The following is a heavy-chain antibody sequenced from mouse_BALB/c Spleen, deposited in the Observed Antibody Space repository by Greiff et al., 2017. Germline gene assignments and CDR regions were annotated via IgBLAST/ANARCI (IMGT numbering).Heavy chain of an antibody. V-gene: IGHV2-9*02. J-gene: IGHJ3*01. CDR1: GFSLTSYG. CDR2: IWAGGST. CDR3: ARENYYVYDVTRAWFAY. D-gene: IGHD2-2*01. Sequence: VNLVESGPGLVAPSQSLSITCTVSGFSLTSYGVHWVRQPPGKGLEWLGVIWAGGSTNYNSALMSRLSISKDNSKSQVFLKMNSLQTDDTAMYYCARENYYVYDVTRAWFAYWGQGTLVTVSA.